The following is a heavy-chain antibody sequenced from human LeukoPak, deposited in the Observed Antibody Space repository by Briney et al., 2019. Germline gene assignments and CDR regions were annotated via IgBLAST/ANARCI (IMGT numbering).Heavy chain of an antibody. Sequence: GGSLRLSCAASGFTFSSYGMSWVRQAPGKGLEWVSAISGSGGSTYYADSVKGRFTISRDNSKNTLYLQMNSLRAEDTAVYYCAKGSQTKEKRIAVAGTNFDYWGQGTLVTVSS. J-gene: IGHJ4*02. CDR2: ISGSGGST. D-gene: IGHD6-19*01. CDR1: GFTFSSYG. CDR3: AKGSQTKEKRIAVAGTNFDY. V-gene: IGHV3-23*01.